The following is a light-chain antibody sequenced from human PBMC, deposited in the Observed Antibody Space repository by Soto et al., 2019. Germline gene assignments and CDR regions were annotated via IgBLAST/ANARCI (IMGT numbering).Light chain of an antibody. V-gene: IGKV3-20*01. CDR1: QSVSSSY. CDR2: VAS. Sequence: EIVLTQSPGTLSLSPGERATLSCRASQSVSSSYLAWYQQKPGQAPMLLIYVASSRATGIPDRFSGSGSGTDFTLTISRREPEDLAVYYCHQYGSSPYTFGQVTKLEIK. J-gene: IGKJ2*01. CDR3: HQYGSSPYT.